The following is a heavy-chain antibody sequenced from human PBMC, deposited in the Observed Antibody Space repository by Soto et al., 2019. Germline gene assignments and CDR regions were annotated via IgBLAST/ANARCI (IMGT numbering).Heavy chain of an antibody. Sequence: EVQLLESGGGLVQPGGSLRLSCAASGFSFSSYAMTWVRQAPGKGLEWVSAISGSGGSTYYADSVEGRFTISRDHSKNTLYLQMNSLRAEDTAVYYCAKAHNQIMTIFGAATYYFDYWGQGTLVTVSS. J-gene: IGHJ4*02. V-gene: IGHV3-23*01. CDR2: ISGSGGST. CDR3: AKAHNQIMTIFGAATYYFDY. CDR1: GFSFSSYA. D-gene: IGHD3-3*01.